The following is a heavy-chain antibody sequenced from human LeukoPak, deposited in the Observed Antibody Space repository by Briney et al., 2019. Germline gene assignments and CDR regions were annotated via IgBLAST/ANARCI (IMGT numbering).Heavy chain of an antibody. D-gene: IGHD3-22*01. V-gene: IGHV3-23*01. CDR1: GFTFSRFA. CDR3: ATYRRGYHDSSESYYSDY. J-gene: IGHJ4*02. Sequence: GGSLRLSCAASGFTFSRFAMSWVRQAPGKGLEWVSGISGSGDSTYYADSVKGRFTISRDNSKNTLYLQMNGLRAEDTAVYYCATYRRGYHDSSESYYSDYWGQGTLVTVSS. CDR2: ISGSGDST.